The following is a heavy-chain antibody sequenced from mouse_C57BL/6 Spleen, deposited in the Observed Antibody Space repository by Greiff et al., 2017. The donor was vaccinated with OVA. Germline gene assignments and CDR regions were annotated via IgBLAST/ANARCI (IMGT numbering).Heavy chain of an antibody. CDR3: ARTFHCYGSSSWYFDV. CDR1: GFSLTSYG. D-gene: IGHD1-1*01. V-gene: IGHV2-2*01. J-gene: IGHJ1*03. Sequence: VKLLESGPGLVQPSQSLSITCTVSGFSLTSYGVHWVRQSPGKGLEWLGVIWSGGSTDYNAAFISRLSISKDNSKSEVFFKMNSLQADDTAISYGARTFHCYGSSSWYFDVWGTGTTVTVSS. CDR2: IWSGGST.